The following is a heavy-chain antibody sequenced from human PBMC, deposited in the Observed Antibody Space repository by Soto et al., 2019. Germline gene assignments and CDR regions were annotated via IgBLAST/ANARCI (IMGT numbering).Heavy chain of an antibody. CDR2: IYYSGST. V-gene: IGHV4-39*01. Sequence: SETLSLTCTVSGGSISSSSYYWGWIRQPPGKGLEWIGSIYYSGSTYYNPSLKSRVTISVDTSKNQFSLKLSSVTAADTAVYYCARQLDYYGSGSYGWFDPWGQGTLVTVSS. D-gene: IGHD3-10*01. CDR3: ARQLDYYGSGSYGWFDP. CDR1: GGSISSSSYY. J-gene: IGHJ5*02.